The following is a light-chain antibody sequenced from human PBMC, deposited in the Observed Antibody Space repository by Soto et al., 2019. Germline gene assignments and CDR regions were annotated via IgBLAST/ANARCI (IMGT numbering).Light chain of an antibody. CDR1: SSDIDDYTY. V-gene: IGLV2-14*01. CDR2: DVS. CDR3: SSYTSSSTL. J-gene: IGLJ2*01. Sequence: QSVLTQPASVSGSPGQSITISCTGTSSDIDDYTYVSWYQQHPGKAPKLMIFDVSNRPSGVSNRFSGSKSGNTASLTISGIQAEDEADYYCSSYTSSSTLFGGGTKLTVL.